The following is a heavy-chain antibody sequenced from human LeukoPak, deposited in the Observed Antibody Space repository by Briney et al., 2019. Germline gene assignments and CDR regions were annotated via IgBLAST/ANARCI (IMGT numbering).Heavy chain of an antibody. Sequence: PGGSLRLSCAASGFTFSSYEMNWVRQAPGKGLGWASYISSSGSTIYNADSVKGQLTIPRANPKNSLFLQMNSLKPEERAVYSFEDLGITMIGGDWGKGTTGTMSS. D-gene: IGHD3-10*01. CDR2: ISSSGSTI. CDR1: GFTFSSYE. V-gene: IGHV3-48*03. CDR3: EDLGITMIGGD. J-gene: IGHJ6*03.